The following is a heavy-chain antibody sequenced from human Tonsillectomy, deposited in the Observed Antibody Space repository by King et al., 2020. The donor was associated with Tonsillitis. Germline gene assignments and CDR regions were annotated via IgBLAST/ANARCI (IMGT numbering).Heavy chain of an antibody. D-gene: IGHD3/OR15-3a*01. CDR1: GGSISNYY. V-gene: IGHV4-4*07. CDR3: ARDVWTESGPDYFDS. J-gene: IGHJ4*02. Sequence: QLQESGPGLVRPSETLSLTCTVSGGSISNYYWSWIRQSAGKGLEWIGRIYSSGSTHYTPSLKSRVTISADTSKNHFSLKLSSVTAADTAVYYCARDVWTESGPDYFDSWGQGTLATVSS. CDR2: IYSSGST.